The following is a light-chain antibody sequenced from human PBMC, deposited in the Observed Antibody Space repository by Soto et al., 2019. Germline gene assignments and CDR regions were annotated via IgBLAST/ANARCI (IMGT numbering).Light chain of an antibody. Sequence: LTQPPSASGSPGQSVTISCTGTKNDIGVYDFVSWYQHHPGKAPRLIIYEVVQRPSGVPDRFSGSKSGNTASLTVSGLQAADEADYFCKSYAGSNTYVSGSGTKVTVL. J-gene: IGLJ1*01. CDR1: KNDIGVYDF. V-gene: IGLV2-8*01. CDR2: EVV. CDR3: KSYAGSNTYV.